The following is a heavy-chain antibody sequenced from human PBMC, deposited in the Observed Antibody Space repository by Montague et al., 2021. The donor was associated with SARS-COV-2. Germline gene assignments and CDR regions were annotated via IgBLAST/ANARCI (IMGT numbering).Heavy chain of an antibody. Sequence: SLRLSCAASGFIFSNYAMHWVRQAPGKGLEWVAATWYDGNNKYYADAVRGRFTIARDNSKNTLDLQMDSLRAEDTAVYYCAKDVTWAPHGMDVWGQGTTVIVSS. D-gene: IGHD2/OR15-2a*01. CDR3: AKDVTWAPHGMDV. CDR2: TWYDGNNK. CDR1: GFIFSNYA. J-gene: IGHJ6*02. V-gene: IGHV3-33*06.